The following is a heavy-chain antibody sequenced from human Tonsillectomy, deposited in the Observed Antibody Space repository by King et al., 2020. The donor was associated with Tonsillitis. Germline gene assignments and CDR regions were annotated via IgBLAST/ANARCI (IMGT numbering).Heavy chain of an antibody. J-gene: IGHJ4*02. Sequence: VQLVESGGGVVQPGRSLRLSCAASGFTFRSYTMHWVRQAPGKGLERVAVLSYDTSDKYYADSVKGRFTISRDTSKNTLYLQMNSLRAEDTAVYYCARDIDDYGDYVGYFDYWGQGTLVTVSS. D-gene: IGHD4-17*01. CDR2: LSYDTSDK. CDR3: ARDIDDYGDYVGYFDY. V-gene: IGHV3-30-3*01. CDR1: GFTFRSYT.